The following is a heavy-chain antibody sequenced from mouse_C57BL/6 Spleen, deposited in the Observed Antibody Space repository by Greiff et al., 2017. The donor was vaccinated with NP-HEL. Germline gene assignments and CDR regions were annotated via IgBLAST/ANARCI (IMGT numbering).Heavy chain of an antibody. Sequence: EVKLMESGGGLVKPGGSLKLSCAASGFTFSSYAMSWVRQTPEKRLEWVAPISDGGSYTYYPDNVKGRFTISRDNAKNNRYLQMSHLKSEDTAMYYCARDRRLIKGGWYFDVWGTGTTVTVSS. CDR3: ARDRRLIKGGWYFDV. J-gene: IGHJ1*03. D-gene: IGHD1-3*01. CDR1: GFTFSSYA. V-gene: IGHV5-4*01. CDR2: ISDGGSYT.